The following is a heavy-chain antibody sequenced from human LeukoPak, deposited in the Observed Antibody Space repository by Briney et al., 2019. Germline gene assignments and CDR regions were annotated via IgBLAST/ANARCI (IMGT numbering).Heavy chain of an antibody. Sequence: GGSLRLSCAASGFTFNNYFMSWVRQAPGKGLEWVSAISGSGGSTYYADSVKGRFTISRDNSKNTLYLQMNSLRAEDTAVYYCAKRKSYYYDSSGYHDYWGQGTLVTVSS. J-gene: IGHJ4*02. D-gene: IGHD3-22*01. V-gene: IGHV3-23*01. CDR3: AKRKSYYYDSSGYHDY. CDR1: GFTFNNYF. CDR2: ISGSGGST.